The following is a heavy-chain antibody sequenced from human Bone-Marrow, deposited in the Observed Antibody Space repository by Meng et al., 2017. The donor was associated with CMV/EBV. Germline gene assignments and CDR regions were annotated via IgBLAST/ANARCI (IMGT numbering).Heavy chain of an antibody. CDR3: ARDTTEYCSSTSCPRGYYYYGMDV. J-gene: IGHJ6*02. CDR2: ISSSSSYI. D-gene: IGHD2-2*01. V-gene: IGHV3-21*01. CDR1: GFTFSSYT. Sequence: SCAASGFTFSSYTMNWVRQAPGKGLEWVSSISSSSSYIYYADSVKGRFTISRDNAKNSLYLQMNSLRAEDTAVYYCARDTTEYCSSTSCPRGYYYYGMDVWGQGTTVTVSS.